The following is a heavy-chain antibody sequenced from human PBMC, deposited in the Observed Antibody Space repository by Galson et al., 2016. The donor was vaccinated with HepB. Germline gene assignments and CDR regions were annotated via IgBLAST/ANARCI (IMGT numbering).Heavy chain of an antibody. CDR2: INPSGGIT. V-gene: IGHV1-46*01. J-gene: IGHJ4*02. Sequence: SVKVSCKASGYTFTNYYMNWVRQAPGQGLEWMGLINPSGGITSYAQKFQGRVSMTSDTSTGTVYMEVSSLRSDDTAVYYCARAEEGGTQLLVRWGQGTLVTVSS. CDR3: ARAEEGGTQLLVR. D-gene: IGHD2-8*01. CDR1: GYTFTNYY.